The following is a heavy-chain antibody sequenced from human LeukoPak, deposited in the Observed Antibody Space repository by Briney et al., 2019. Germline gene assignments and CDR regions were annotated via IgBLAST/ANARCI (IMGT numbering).Heavy chain of an antibody. D-gene: IGHD6-19*01. V-gene: IGHV3-11*06. CDR2: ISSSSSYT. Sequence: PGGSLRLSCAASGFTFSDYYMSWIRQAPGKGLEWVSYISSSSSYTNYADSVKGRFTISRDNAKNSLYLQMNSLRAEDTAVYYCARHHAGYCSGWNIDYWGQGTLVTVSS. J-gene: IGHJ4*02. CDR1: GFTFSDYY. CDR3: ARHHAGYCSGWNIDY.